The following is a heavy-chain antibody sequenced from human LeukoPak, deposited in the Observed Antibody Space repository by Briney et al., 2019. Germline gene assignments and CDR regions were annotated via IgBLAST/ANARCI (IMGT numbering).Heavy chain of an antibody. CDR3: ARDLEYSSSSADLDY. Sequence: ASVKVSCKASGYTFTSYGISWVRQAPGQGLEWMGWISAYNGNTNYAQKLQGRVTMTTATSTSTVYMELSSLRSEDTAVYYCARDLEYSSSSADLDYWGQGTLVTVSS. J-gene: IGHJ4*02. CDR1: GYTFTSYG. V-gene: IGHV1-18*01. D-gene: IGHD6-6*01. CDR2: ISAYNGNT.